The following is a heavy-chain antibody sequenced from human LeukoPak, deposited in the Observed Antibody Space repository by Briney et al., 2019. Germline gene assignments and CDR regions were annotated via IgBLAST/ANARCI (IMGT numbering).Heavy chain of an antibody. CDR1: GFTFSNYW. J-gene: IGHJ4*02. D-gene: IGHD1-26*01. CDR2: IKQDGSVK. CDR3: VYSGSYRFDY. V-gene: IGHV3-7*02. Sequence: PGGSLRLSCVDSGFTFSNYWMNWVRQAPGKGLEWVANIKQDGSVKYYVDSVKGRFTISRDNAKNSLYLQMNSLRAEDTAVYYCVYSGSYRFDYWGQGTLVSVSS.